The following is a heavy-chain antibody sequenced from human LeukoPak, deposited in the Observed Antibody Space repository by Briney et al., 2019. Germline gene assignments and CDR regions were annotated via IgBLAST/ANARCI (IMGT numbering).Heavy chain of an antibody. CDR2: ISSSGRTT. CDR1: GFTFSSYE. V-gene: IGHV3-48*03. D-gene: IGHD2-15*01. J-gene: IGHJ3*02. Sequence: GGSLRLSCAAPGFTFSSYEMNWVRQAPGKGLEWVSYISSSGRTTYYGDSVKGRFTISRDNAKNSLYLQMNSLRAEDTAVYYCARDVVVGPARGAFDIWGQGTMVTVSS. CDR3: ARDVVVGPARGAFDI.